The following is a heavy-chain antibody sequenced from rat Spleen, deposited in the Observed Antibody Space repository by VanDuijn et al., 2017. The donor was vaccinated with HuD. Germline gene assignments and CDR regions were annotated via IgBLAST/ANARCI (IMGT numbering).Heavy chain of an antibody. J-gene: IGHJ1*01. CDR2: ISYDGSTI. V-gene: IGHV5-7*01. CDR3: TRHAYYDGYYHWYFDF. D-gene: IGHD1-12*03. CDR1: GFTFSDYN. Sequence: EVQLVESDGGLVQPGRSLKLSCSASGFTFSDYNMAWVRQAPKKGLEWVATISYDGSTIHYRDSVKGRFTISRDNAKSTLYLQMDSLRSEDTATYYCTRHAYYDGYYHWYFDFWGPGTMVTVSS.